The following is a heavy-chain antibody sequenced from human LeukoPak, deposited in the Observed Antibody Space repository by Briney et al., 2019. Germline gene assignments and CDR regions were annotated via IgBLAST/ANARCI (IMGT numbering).Heavy chain of an antibody. V-gene: IGHV4-39*01. CDR1: DGSLTSRSFS. CDR3: ARHKSWGSYDAFEI. D-gene: IGHD3-16*01. Sequence: SESLSLTSVVSDGSLTSRSFSWGWLRQPPGKGLDWIASFNYTGSTKYNPSLKRRVTISVDTYKNQFSLKLSTVTAADTAVYYCARHKSWGSYDAFEIWGQGTMVTVSS. CDR2: FNYTGST. J-gene: IGHJ3*02.